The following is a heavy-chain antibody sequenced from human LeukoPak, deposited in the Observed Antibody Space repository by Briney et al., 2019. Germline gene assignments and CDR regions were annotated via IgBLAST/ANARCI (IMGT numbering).Heavy chain of an antibody. Sequence: PGGSLRLSCAASGFTFSSYWMSWVRQAPGKGLEWVANIKQDGSEKYYVDSVKGRFTISRDNAKNSLYLQMNSLRAEDTAVYYCARESGSIVGAMGIFDYWGQGTLVTVSS. J-gene: IGHJ4*02. CDR2: IKQDGSEK. CDR3: ARESGSIVGAMGIFDY. D-gene: IGHD1-26*01. CDR1: GFTFSSYW. V-gene: IGHV3-7*01.